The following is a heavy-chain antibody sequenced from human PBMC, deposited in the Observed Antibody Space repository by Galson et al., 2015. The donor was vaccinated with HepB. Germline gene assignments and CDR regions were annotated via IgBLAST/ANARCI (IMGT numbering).Heavy chain of an antibody. D-gene: IGHD5-24*01. CDR3: AVEMATTFDY. J-gene: IGHJ4*02. CDR1: GGTFSSYT. Sequence: SVKVSCKASGGTFSSYTISWVRQAPGQGLEWTGRIIPILGIANYAQKFQGRVTITADKSTSTAYMELSSLRSEDTAVYYCAVEMATTFDYWGQGTLVTVSS. CDR2: IIPILGIA. V-gene: IGHV1-69*02.